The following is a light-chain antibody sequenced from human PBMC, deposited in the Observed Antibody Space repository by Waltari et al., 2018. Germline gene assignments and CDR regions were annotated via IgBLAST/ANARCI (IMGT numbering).Light chain of an antibody. CDR1: SDVGDFNY. CDR3: TSYTSSFVL. J-gene: IGLJ2*01. Sequence: QSALTQPASVSGSPGQSISSDVGDFNYVAWYQQHPGKAPQVMIWHDSNRPSGVSNLLSGPKAGNTASLTSSGLQAGDEANYYCTSYTSSFVLFGGGTKVTVL. CDR2: HDS. V-gene: IGLV2-14*03.